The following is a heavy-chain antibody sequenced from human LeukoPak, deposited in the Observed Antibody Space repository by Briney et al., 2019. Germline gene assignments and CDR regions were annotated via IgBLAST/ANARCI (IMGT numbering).Heavy chain of an antibody. V-gene: IGHV4-4*07. CDR3: ARGAVVVTLSPTGWFDP. Sequence: SETLSLTCTVSGGSISSYYWSWIRQPAGKGLEWIGRIYTSGSTNYNPSLKSRVTMSVDTSKNQFSLKLSSVTAADTAVYYCARGAVVVTLSPTGWFDPWGQGTLVTVSS. J-gene: IGHJ5*02. CDR2: IYTSGST. CDR1: GGSISSYY. D-gene: IGHD2-15*01.